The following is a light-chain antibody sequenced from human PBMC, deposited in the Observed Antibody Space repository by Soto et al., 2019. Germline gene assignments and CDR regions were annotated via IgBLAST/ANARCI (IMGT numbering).Light chain of an antibody. V-gene: IGLV2-14*01. Sequence: QSVLTQPASVSGSPGQSITISCTGTSSDVGGYDYVSWYQQHPGKAPKLLIYEVTNRPSGVSNRFSGSKSGNTASLTISGLQAEDEADYYCTSYTSNSPYVFGTGTKLT. CDR3: TSYTSNSPYV. CDR1: SSDVGGYDY. J-gene: IGLJ1*01. CDR2: EVT.